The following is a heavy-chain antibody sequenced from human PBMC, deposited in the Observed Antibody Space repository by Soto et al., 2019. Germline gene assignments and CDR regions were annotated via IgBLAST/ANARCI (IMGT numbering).Heavy chain of an antibody. CDR2: INPYNGNT. V-gene: IGHV1-18*01. J-gene: IGHJ6*02. CDR3: ARPMYDSYGMDV. D-gene: IGHD1-1*01. Sequence: GASVKVSCKASGYTFTSYGISWVRQAPGQGLEWMGWINPYNGNTNYAQKLQGRVTMTRDTSTSTVYMELSSLRSEDTAVYYCARPMYDSYGMDVWGQGTTVTVSS. CDR1: GYTFTSYG.